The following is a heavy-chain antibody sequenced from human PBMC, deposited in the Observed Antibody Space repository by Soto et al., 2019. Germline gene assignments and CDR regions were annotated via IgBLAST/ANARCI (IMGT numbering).Heavy chain of an antibody. V-gene: IGHV4-39*01. CDR3: AKNSGYSYGFPFDF. CDR2: IYYSGST. CDR1: GGSVRSSTYY. Sequence: SETLSLTCTVSGGSVRSSTYYWGWIRQPPGKGLEWIVSIYYSGSTHNNPSLKSRVTMSVDTYTNQFSLKLNSVTAADTAVYYCAKNSGYSYGFPFDFRGQGTLVTVSS. J-gene: IGHJ4*02. D-gene: IGHD5-18*01.